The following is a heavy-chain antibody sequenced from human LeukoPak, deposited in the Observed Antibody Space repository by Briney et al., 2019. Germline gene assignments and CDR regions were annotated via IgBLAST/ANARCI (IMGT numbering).Heavy chain of an antibody. CDR3: ARETLRFDI. Sequence: VASVKVSCKASGYIFNRQGMNWVRQAPGQGLEWMGWINTDSGKATYAQGFTGRFVFSLDSSVSTVYLQISDLMPEDTAKYYCARETLRFDIWGQGTTVTVSS. CDR2: INTDSGKA. CDR1: GYIFNRQG. J-gene: IGHJ3*02. V-gene: IGHV7-4-1*02.